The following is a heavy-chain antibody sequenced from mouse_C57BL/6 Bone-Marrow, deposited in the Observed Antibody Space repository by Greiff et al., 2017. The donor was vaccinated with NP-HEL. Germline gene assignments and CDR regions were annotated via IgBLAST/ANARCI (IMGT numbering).Heavy chain of an antibody. CDR2: INPSTGGT. Sequence: VQLQQSGPELVKPGASVKISCKASGYSFTGYYMNWVKQSPEKSLEWIGEINPSTGGTTYNQKFKAKATLTVDKSSSTAYMQLKSLTSEDSAVYYCARSRYYGNYYHTGWFAYWGQGTLVTVSA. D-gene: IGHD2-1*01. CDR3: ARSRYYGNYYHTGWFAY. CDR1: GYSFTGYY. J-gene: IGHJ3*01. V-gene: IGHV1-42*01.